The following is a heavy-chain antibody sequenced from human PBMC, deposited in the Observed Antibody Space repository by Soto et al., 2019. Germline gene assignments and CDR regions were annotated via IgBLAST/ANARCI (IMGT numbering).Heavy chain of an antibody. V-gene: IGHV1-18*01. Sequence: SVKVSCKASGYTFTTYGISWVRQAPGQGLEWMGWISAYNDNTKYAQNFQGRVTMTTDRSTSTAYMELRSLRSDDTALYYCAREYCRAGSCYGTDYWGQGTLVTVSS. CDR2: ISAYNDNT. D-gene: IGHD2-15*01. CDR1: GYTFTTYG. CDR3: AREYCRAGSCYGTDY. J-gene: IGHJ4*02.